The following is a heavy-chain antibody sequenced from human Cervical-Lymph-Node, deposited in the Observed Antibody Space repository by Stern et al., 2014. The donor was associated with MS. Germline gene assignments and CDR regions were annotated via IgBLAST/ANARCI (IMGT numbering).Heavy chain of an antibody. V-gene: IGHV3-30*18. CDR1: GFTFSSYG. CDR3: AKAGAIAVAGTGFDY. Sequence: VQLVESGGGVVQPGRSLRLSCAASGFTFSSYGMHWVRQAPGKGLECVAVISYDGSNKYYADSVKGRFTISRDNSKNTLYLQMNSLRAEDTAVYYCAKAGAIAVAGTGFDYWGQGTLVTVSS. J-gene: IGHJ4*02. D-gene: IGHD6-19*01. CDR2: ISYDGSNK.